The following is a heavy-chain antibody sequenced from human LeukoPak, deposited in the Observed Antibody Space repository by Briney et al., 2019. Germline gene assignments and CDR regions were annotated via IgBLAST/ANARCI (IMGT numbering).Heavy chain of an antibody. J-gene: IGHJ4*02. V-gene: IGHV3-23*01. D-gene: IGHD1-14*01. Sequence: GGSLRLSCAASGFTFGSDAMSWVRQAPPKGLEWVSAITVSGGGTYYADPVKGRFTIPRDNSKITLYLQMNSLSAEDTAVYYCAKVHHSRLHGDYVDYWGQGTLVTVSS. CDR1: GFTFGSDA. CDR3: AKVHHSRLHGDYVDY. CDR2: ITVSGGGT.